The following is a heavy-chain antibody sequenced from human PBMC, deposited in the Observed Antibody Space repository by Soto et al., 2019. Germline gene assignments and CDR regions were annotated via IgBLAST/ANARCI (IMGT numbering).Heavy chain of an antibody. CDR1: GGSISSSSYY. D-gene: IGHD1-26*01. Sequence: SETLALTCTVSGGSISSSSYYWGWIRQPPGKGLEWIGSIYYSGSTYYNPSLKSRVTISVDTSKNQFSLKLSSVTAADTAVYYCARPSGSYLYYFDYWGQGTLVTVS. J-gene: IGHJ4*02. V-gene: IGHV4-39*01. CDR2: IYYSGST. CDR3: ARPSGSYLYYFDY.